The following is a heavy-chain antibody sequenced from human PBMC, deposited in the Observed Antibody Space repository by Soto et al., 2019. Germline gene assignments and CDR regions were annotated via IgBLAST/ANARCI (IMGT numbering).Heavy chain of an antibody. CDR2: ITGTGSYT. J-gene: IGHJ4*02. V-gene: IGHV3-11*06. Sequence: LRLSCAASGFTFGAFYMSWIRQAPGKGLEWVSYITGTGSYTNYADSVKGRFTISRDNAKNSLYLEMNSLRDEDTAVYYCAREARASPEYWGQGTLVTVSS. CDR3: AREARASPEY. CDR1: GFTFGAFY.